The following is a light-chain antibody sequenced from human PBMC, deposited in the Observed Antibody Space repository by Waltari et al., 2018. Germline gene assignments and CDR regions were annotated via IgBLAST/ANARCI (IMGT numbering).Light chain of an antibody. CDR3: QQYRSTRGT. CDR2: WAS. J-gene: IGKJ1*01. Sequence: DIVMTQSPDSLAVSLGERATINCKSSQSVLFSTNNKNYLAWYQQKTGQPPKLLFYWASTRESGVPDRFSGSGSGTDFTLTISSLQAEDVAVYYCQQYRSTRGTVGKGTRVEIK. V-gene: IGKV4-1*01. CDR1: QSVLFSTNNKNY.